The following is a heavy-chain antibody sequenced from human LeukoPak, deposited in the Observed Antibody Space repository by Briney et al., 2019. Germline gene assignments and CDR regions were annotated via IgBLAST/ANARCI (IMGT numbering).Heavy chain of an antibody. J-gene: IGHJ5*02. CDR1: GYSISSGYY. V-gene: IGHV4-38-2*01. CDR2: IYHSGST. Sequence: SETLSLTCAVSGYSISSGYYWGWIRQPPGKGLEGIGNIYHSGSTYYNPSLKSRVTIPVDRSKTRFSLKLRSVTAADRAVYYCAGSVVTATLGWFDPWGQGTLVTASS. D-gene: IGHD2-21*02. CDR3: AGSVVTATLGWFDP.